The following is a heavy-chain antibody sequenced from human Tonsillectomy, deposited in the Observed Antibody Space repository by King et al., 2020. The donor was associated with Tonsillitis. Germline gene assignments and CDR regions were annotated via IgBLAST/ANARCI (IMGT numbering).Heavy chain of an antibody. J-gene: IGHJ4*02. V-gene: IGHV1-2*02. CDR3: ARADSSSWEHFEY. CDR1: GYTFTGYY. Sequence: LVQSGAEVKKPGASVKVSCKASGYTFTGYYMHWVRQAPGQGLEWMGWINPNSGGTNYAQKFQGRVTMTRDTSMSTAYMDLSRLRSDDTAVYYCARADSSSWEHFEYWGQGTLVTVSS. CDR2: INPNSGGT. D-gene: IGHD6-13*01.